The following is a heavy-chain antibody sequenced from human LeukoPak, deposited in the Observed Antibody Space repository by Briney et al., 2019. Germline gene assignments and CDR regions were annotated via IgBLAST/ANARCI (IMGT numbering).Heavy chain of an antibody. J-gene: IGHJ4*02. CDR1: GITFSSYG. CDR2: ISSTGGTT. CDR3: AKDGAWLRFDD. V-gene: IGHV3-23*01. D-gene: IGHD5-12*01. Sequence: GGTLRLSCAASGITFSSYGMSWGRQAPGKGLEWVSSISSTGGTTYYADSVKGRFTISRDNSKNTLYLQMNSLRAEDTAIYYCAKDGAWLRFDDWGQGILVTVSS.